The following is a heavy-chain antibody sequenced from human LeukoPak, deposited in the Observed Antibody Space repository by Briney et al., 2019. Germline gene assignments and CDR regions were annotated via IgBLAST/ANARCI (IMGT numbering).Heavy chain of an antibody. CDR3: ATQGGNFDY. V-gene: IGHV3-23*01. CDR2: ISASGGST. Sequence: GGSLRLSCAASGFTFNSYAMSWVRKAPGKGLEWVSIISASGGSTYYADSVKGRFIISRDNSKNTLYLQMNSLRAEDTAVYYCATQGGNFDYWGQGTLVTVSS. J-gene: IGHJ4*02. CDR1: GFTFNSYA. D-gene: IGHD3-16*01.